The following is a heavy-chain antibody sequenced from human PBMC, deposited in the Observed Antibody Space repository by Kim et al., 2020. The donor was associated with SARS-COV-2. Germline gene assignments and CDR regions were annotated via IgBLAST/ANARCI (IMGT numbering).Heavy chain of an antibody. J-gene: IGHJ6*02. CDR3: TRALGCSGGSCYHYYYYGMDV. CDR2: IRSKAYGGTT. Sequence: GGSLRLSCTASGFTFGDYAMSWVRQAPGKGLEWVGFIRSKAYGGTTEYAASVKGRFTISRDDSKSIAYLQMNSLKTEDTAVYYCTRALGCSGGSCYHYYYYGMDVWGQGTTVTVSS. CDR1: GFTFGDYA. V-gene: IGHV3-49*04. D-gene: IGHD2-15*01.